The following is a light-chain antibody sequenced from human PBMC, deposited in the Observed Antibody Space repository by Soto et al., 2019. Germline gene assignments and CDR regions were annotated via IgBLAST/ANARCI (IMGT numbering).Light chain of an antibody. CDR2: EVI. V-gene: IGLV2-8*01. CDR3: SSYAGSNNLV. Sequence: QSVLTQPPSASGSPGQSVTISCTGTSGDVGFYNYVSWYQQHPGKAPKLIIYEVIKRPSGVPDRFSGSKSGNTASLTVSGLQAEDEADYYCSSYAGSNNLVFGGGTKLTVL. CDR1: SGDVGFYNY. J-gene: IGLJ2*01.